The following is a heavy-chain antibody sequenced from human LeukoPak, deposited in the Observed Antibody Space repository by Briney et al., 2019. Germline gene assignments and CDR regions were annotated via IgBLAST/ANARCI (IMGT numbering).Heavy chain of an antibody. CDR3: ARTYGDYDGSYWYFDL. V-gene: IGHV1-18*01. CDR1: GYTFTSYG. D-gene: IGHD4-17*01. CDR2: ISTYNGNT. Sequence: ASVKVSCKASGYTFTSYGITWVRQAPGQGLEWTGWISTYNGNTDYAQKLQGRVTMTTDTSTSTAYMELRSLRSDDTAMYYCARTYGDYDGSYWYFDLWGRGTLVTVSS. J-gene: IGHJ2*01.